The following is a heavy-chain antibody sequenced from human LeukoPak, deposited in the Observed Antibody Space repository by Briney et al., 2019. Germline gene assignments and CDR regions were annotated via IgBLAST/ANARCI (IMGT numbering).Heavy chain of an antibody. D-gene: IGHD3-10*01. J-gene: IGHJ4*02. CDR2: IKQDGSEK. CDR3: ARDGPGSHPLYYLDY. Sequence: GGSLRLSCAASGFTFSSYWMSWVRQAPGKGLEWVANIKQDGSEKYYVDSVKGRFTISRDNAKNSLYLQMNSLRAEDTAVYYCARDGPGSHPLYYLDYWGQGTLVTVSS. V-gene: IGHV3-7*01. CDR1: GFTFSSYW.